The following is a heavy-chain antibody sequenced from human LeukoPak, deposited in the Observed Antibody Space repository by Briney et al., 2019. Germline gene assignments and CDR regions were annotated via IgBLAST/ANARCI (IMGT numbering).Heavy chain of an antibody. J-gene: IGHJ3*01. D-gene: IGHD6-19*01. V-gene: IGHV1-2*02. Sequence: ASVKVSCKASGYTFTDYYVHGVRQAPGQGLEWMGWINPNRGYTHSPQKYKGRVTMTRDTFISTAYMELTRLRSDDTAIYYCARVREDIFVAATDGVAFDLWGQGTMLTVSS. CDR3: ARVREDIFVAATDGVAFDL. CDR1: GYTFTDYY. CDR2: INPNRGYT.